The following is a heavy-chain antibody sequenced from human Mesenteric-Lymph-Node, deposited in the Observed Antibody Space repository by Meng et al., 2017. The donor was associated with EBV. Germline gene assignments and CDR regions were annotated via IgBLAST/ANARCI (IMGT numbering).Heavy chain of an antibody. V-gene: IGHV4-30-4*01. CDR2: IYYNGNT. Sequence: QVPLQASGPGSVQPFPLLSPTCAVSGGSISSGGYYWRWIRQPPGKGLEWIGYIYYNGNTYYNPSLKSRLTISVDTSKNQFSLKLTSVTAADTAVYYCARDWYGDYDNYGAGSRGHFDYWGQGTLVTVSS. J-gene: IGHJ4*02. CDR3: ARDWYGDYDNYGAGSRGHFDY. D-gene: IGHD4-17*01. CDR1: GGSISSGGYY.